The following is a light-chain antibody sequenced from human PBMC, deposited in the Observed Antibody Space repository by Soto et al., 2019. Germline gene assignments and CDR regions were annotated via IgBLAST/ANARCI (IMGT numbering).Light chain of an antibody. CDR2: GNT. Sequence: QSVLTQPPSLSGAPGQNIIISCTGGGSNIGAGFDVHWYQQLPGTAPKLLIYGNTNRPSGVPHRFSGSKSGTSASLVITGLQAEDEADYYCQSYDTGLSGPVVFGGGTTLTVL. CDR3: QSYDTGLSGPVV. CDR1: GSNIGAGFD. J-gene: IGLJ2*01. V-gene: IGLV1-40*01.